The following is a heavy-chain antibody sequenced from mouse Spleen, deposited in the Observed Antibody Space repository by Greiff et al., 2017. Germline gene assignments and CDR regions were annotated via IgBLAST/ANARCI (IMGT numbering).Heavy chain of an antibody. J-gene: IGHJ2*01. CDR3: TTSGYDDGGVYFDY. V-gene: IGHV14-4*01. Sequence: VQLQQSGAELVRPGASVKLSCTASGFNIKDDYMHWVKQRPEQGLEWIGWIDPENGDTEYASKFQGKATITADTSSNTAYLQLSSLTSEDTAVYYCTTSGYDDGGVYFDYWGQGTTLTVSS. CDR2: IDPENGDT. D-gene: IGHD2-2*01. CDR1: GFNIKDDY.